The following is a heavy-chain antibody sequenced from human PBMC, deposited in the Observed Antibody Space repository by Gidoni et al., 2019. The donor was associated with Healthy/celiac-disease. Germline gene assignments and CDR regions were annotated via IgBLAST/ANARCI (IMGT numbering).Heavy chain of an antibody. CDR1: GFTFSSYW. V-gene: IGHV3-7*01. CDR2: IKQEGSEK. D-gene: IGHD2-15*01. Sequence: EVQLVESGGGLVQPGGSLSLSCAASGFTFSSYWLSWVRQAPGKGLEWGAKIKQEGSEKYYVAAVRGRFTISRDNAKNSLYRQMNSLRAEERAVYYCAREGGGAIVVVVAVDAFDIWGQGTMVTVSS. J-gene: IGHJ3*02. CDR3: AREGGGAIVVVVAVDAFDI.